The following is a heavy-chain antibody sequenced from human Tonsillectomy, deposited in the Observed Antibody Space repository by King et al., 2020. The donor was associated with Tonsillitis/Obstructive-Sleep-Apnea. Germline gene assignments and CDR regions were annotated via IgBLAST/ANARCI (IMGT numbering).Heavy chain of an antibody. Sequence: LQLQESGPGLVKPSQTLSLTCTVSGGSITSDGYYWSWIRQHPGKGLDWIGYIHNTGTTSYNPSLESRVTMSLDTSKNLFSLRLSSVTAADTAVYYCARDYCTGTTCYPFDSWGQGTLVTVSS. J-gene: IGHJ4*02. CDR1: GGSITSDGYY. CDR2: IHNTGTT. D-gene: IGHD2-2*01. CDR3: ARDYCTGTTCYPFDS. V-gene: IGHV4-31*03.